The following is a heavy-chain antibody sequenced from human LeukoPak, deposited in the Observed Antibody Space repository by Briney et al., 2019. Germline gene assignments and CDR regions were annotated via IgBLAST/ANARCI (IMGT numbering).Heavy chain of an antibody. D-gene: IGHD3-22*01. V-gene: IGHV4-61*02. J-gene: IGHJ4*02. CDR3: ARVAEYYDSSFDY. Sequence: PSQTLSLTCTVSGGSISSGSYYWSWIRQPAGKGLEWIGRIYTSGSTNYNPSLKSRVTISVDTSKNQFSLKLSSVTAADTAVYYCARVAEYYDSSFDYWGQGTLVTVSS. CDR2: IYTSGST. CDR1: GGSISSGSYY.